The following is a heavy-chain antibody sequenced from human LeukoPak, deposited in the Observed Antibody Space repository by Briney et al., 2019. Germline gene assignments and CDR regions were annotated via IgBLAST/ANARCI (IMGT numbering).Heavy chain of an antibody. D-gene: IGHD6-6*01. Sequence: MSSETLSLTCTVSGGSISSYYWGWIRQPPGKGLEWIGSIYYSGSTYYNPSLKSRVTISVDTSKNQFSLKLSSVTAADTAVYYCARDTLIAARPEHFDYWGQGTLVTVSS. J-gene: IGHJ4*02. CDR2: IYYSGST. CDR1: GGSISSYY. V-gene: IGHV4-39*07. CDR3: ARDTLIAARPEHFDY.